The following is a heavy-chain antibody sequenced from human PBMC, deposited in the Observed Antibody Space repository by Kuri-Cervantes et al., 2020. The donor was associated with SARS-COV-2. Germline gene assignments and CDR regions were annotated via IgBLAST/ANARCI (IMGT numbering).Heavy chain of an antibody. D-gene: IGHD6-19*01. CDR1: GFTFSDYY. CDR2: ISSSGSTI. CDR3: ARAASEETMSSGWYDY. V-gene: IGHV3-11*01. Sequence: LSLTCAASGFTFSDYYMSWIRQAPGTGLEWVSYISSSGSTIYYADSVKGRFTISRDNAKNSLYLQMNSLRAEDTAVYYCARAASEETMSSGWYDYWGQGTLVTVSS. J-gene: IGHJ4*02.